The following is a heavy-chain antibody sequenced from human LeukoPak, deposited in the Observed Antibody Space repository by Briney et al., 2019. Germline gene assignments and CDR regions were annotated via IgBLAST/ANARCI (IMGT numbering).Heavy chain of an antibody. CDR2: IYYSGST. CDR1: GGSISSGGYY. D-gene: IGHD3-22*01. J-gene: IGHJ2*01. CDR3: ARGRSVVITTSWYFDL. Sequence: SETLSLTCTVSGGSISSGGYYWSWIRQHPGKGLEWIGYIYYSGSTYHNPSLKSRVTISVDTSKNQFSLKLSSVTAADTAVYYCARGRSVVITTSWYFDLWGRGTLLTVSS. V-gene: IGHV4-31*03.